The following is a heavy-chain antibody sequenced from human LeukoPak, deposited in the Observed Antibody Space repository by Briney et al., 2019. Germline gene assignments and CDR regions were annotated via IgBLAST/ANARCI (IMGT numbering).Heavy chain of an antibody. CDR2: FSAYNGNT. V-gene: IGHV1-18*04. D-gene: IGHD3-22*01. Sequence: ASVKVSCKASGYTFTGYYMHWVRQAPGQGLEWMGWFSAYNGNTNYAQKLQGRVTMTTDTSTSTAYMELRSLRSDDTAVYYCARFRPDYYDSSGYYYLDYWGQGTLVTVSS. CDR3: ARFRPDYYDSSGYYYLDY. J-gene: IGHJ4*02. CDR1: GYTFTGYY.